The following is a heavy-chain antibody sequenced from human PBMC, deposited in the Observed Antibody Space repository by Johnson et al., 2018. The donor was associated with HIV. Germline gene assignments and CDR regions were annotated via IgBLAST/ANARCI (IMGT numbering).Heavy chain of an antibody. Sequence: VQLVESGGGVVQPGGSLRLSCAASGFTFSSYGMHWVRQAPGKGLEWVAFIRYDGSNKYYADSVKGRFTISRDNSKNTLYLQMNSLGAEDTAVYYCAKDDSGSYVHAFDIGGQGTMVTVSS. J-gene: IGHJ3*02. D-gene: IGHD1-26*01. CDR2: IRYDGSNK. V-gene: IGHV3-30*02. CDR1: GFTFSSYG. CDR3: AKDDSGSYVHAFDI.